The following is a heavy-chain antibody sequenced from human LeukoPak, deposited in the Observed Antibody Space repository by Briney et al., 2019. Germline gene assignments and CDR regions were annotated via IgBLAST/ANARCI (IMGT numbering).Heavy chain of an antibody. D-gene: IGHD1-26*01. CDR2: IYYSGST. CDR1: GGSISSGDYY. J-gene: IGHJ3*02. Sequence: SQTLSLTCTVSGGSISSGDYYWSWIRQPPGKGLEWIGYIYYSGSTYYNPSLKSRVTISVDTSKNQFSLKLSSVTAADTAVYYCARDLSKWELPYGDDAFDIWGQGTMVTVSS. CDR3: ARDLSKWELPYGDDAFDI. V-gene: IGHV4-30-4*08.